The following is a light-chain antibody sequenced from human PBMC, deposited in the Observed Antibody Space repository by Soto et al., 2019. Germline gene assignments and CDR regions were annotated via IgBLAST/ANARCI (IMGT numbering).Light chain of an antibody. CDR1: QSIDSK. Sequence: IVMTQSPATLSVSPGERATLSCRAGQSIDSKLAWYQQRPGQAPRLLIYAASTSATGIPARFSGSGSGTEFTLTISGLQSEDFGVYYCQQYKSWRPFGQGTNVEIK. CDR2: AAS. CDR3: QQYKSWRP. V-gene: IGKV3-15*01. J-gene: IGKJ1*01.